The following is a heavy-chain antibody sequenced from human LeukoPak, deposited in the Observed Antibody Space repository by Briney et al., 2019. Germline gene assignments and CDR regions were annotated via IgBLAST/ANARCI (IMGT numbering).Heavy chain of an antibody. D-gene: IGHD2-2*01. CDR3: AHGAMYQLDY. Sequence: PGGSLRLSCAASGFTFSSYGMKWVRQAPGRGLEWVSAISGSGGSTYYADSVKGRFTISGDNSRNTLFLQMNSLRAEDTAVYYCAHGAMYQLDYWGQGTLVTVSS. CDR1: GFTFSSYG. J-gene: IGHJ4*02. V-gene: IGHV3-23*01. CDR2: ISGSGGST.